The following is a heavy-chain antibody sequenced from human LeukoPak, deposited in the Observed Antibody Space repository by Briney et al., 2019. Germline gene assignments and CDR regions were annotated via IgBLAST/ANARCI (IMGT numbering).Heavy chain of an antibody. CDR2: INGDGSST. Sequence: GGSLRLSCAASRFTFSRDLMHWVRQAPGKGLVWVARINGDGSSTSYADSVKGRFTITRYNAKNTLYLQMNSLRAEDTAVYYCARDGIVLMVYAIKAFDYWGQGTLVTVSS. J-gene: IGHJ4*02. D-gene: IGHD2-8*01. V-gene: IGHV3-74*01. CDR3: ARDGIVLMVYAIKAFDY. CDR1: RFTFSRDL.